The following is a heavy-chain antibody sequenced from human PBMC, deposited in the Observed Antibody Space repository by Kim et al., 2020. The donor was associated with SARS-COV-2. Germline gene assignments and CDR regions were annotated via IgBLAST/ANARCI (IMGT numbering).Heavy chain of an antibody. J-gene: IGHJ4*02. D-gene: IGHD5-12*01. CDR2: IYYSGST. Sequence: SETLSLTCTVSGGSISSGGYYWSWIRQHPGKGLEWIGYIYYSGSTYYNPSLKSRVTISVDTSKNQFSLKLISVTAADTAVYYCARVDIVATPFDYWGQGTLGTVSS. CDR1: GGSISSGGYY. CDR3: ARVDIVATPFDY. V-gene: IGHV4-31*03.